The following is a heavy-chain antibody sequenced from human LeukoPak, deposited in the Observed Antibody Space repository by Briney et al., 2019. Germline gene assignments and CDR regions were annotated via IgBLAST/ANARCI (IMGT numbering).Heavy chain of an antibody. J-gene: IGHJ4*02. CDR1: GGSFSGYY. CDR2: INHSGST. CDR3: ARQLRGGSNN. Sequence: SETLSLTCAVYGGSFSGYYWSWIRQPPGKGLEWIGEINHSGSTNYNPSLKSRVTISVDTSKNQFSLKLSSVAAADTAVYYCARQLRGGSNNWGQGTLVTVSS. V-gene: IGHV4-34*01. D-gene: IGHD1-1*01.